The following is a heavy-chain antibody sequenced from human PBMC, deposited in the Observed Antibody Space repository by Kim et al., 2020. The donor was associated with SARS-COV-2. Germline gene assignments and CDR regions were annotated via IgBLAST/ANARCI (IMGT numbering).Heavy chain of an antibody. Sequence: GGSLRLSCAASGFTCSTFWMHWVRQAPGKGLVWVSRIKKDGSGPTYADSVKGRFTVSRDNAKNTLYLQMNSLRAEDTAVYYCARDEPDYYSRAGGLLDYWGPGTLVTVSS. CDR3: ARDEPDYYSRAGGLLDY. V-gene: IGHV3-74*01. J-gene: IGHJ4*02. D-gene: IGHD3-22*01. CDR1: GFTCSTFW. CDR2: IKKDGSGP.